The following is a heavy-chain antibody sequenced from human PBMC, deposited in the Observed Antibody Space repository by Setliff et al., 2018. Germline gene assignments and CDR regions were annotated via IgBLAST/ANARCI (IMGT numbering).Heavy chain of an antibody. D-gene: IGHD3-22*01. Sequence: ASVKVSCKASGYTFTSYDINWVRQATGQGLEWMGWMNPNSGNTGYAQKFQGRVTMTRNTSISTAYMELSSLRSEDTAVYYCARTSNYYGSSGYYYVIDYWGQGTLVTVSS. CDR1: GYTFTSYD. CDR2: MNPNSGNT. V-gene: IGHV1-8*01. J-gene: IGHJ4*02. CDR3: ARTSNYYGSSGYYYVIDY.